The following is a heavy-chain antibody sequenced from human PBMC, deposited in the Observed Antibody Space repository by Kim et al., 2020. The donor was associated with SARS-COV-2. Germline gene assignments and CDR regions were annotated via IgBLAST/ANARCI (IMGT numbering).Heavy chain of an antibody. D-gene: IGHD5-12*01. J-gene: IGHJ4*02. CDR1: GYTFTSYG. V-gene: IGHV1-18*01. CDR2: ISAYNGNT. CDR3: ARTFRKRWLQFFYFDY. Sequence: ASVKVSCKASGYTFTSYGISWVRQAPGQGLEWMGWISAYNGNTNYAQKLQGRVTMTTDTSTSTAYMELRSLRSDDTAVYYCARTFRKRWLQFFYFDYWGQGTLVTVSS.